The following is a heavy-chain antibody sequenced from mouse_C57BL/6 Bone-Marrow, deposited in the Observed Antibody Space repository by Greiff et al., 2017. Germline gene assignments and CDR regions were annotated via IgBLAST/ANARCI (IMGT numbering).Heavy chain of an antibody. CDR2: ISNGGGST. V-gene: IGHV5-12*01. Sequence: EVQLVESGGGLVQPGGSLKLSCAASGFTFSDYYMYWVRQTPEKRLEWVAYISNGGGSTYYPDTVKGRFTISRDNAKNTLYLQMSRLKSEDTAMYYCARGEDYDVFAYWGQGTLVTVSA. J-gene: IGHJ3*01. CDR3: ARGEDYDVFAY. D-gene: IGHD2-4*01. CDR1: GFTFSDYY.